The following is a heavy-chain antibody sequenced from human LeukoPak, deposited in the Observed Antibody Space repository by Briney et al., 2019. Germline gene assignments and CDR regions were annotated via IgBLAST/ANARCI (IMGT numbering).Heavy chain of an antibody. CDR1: GFTVSSNY. CDR3: ARDIVVVVADYYYYYGMDV. Sequence: GGSLRLSCAASGFTVSSNYMSWVRQAPGKGLEWVSVIYSGGSTYYADSVKGRFTISRDNSKNTLYLQMDSLRAEDTAVYYCARDIVVVVADYYYYYGMDVWGQGTTVTVSS. V-gene: IGHV3-53*01. D-gene: IGHD2-15*01. J-gene: IGHJ6*02. CDR2: IYSGGST.